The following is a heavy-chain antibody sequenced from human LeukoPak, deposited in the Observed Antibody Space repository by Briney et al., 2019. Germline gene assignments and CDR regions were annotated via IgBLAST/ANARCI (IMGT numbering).Heavy chain of an antibody. CDR1: GFTFGNYW. D-gene: IGHD1-1*01. J-gene: IGHJ4*02. CDR3: ASGRH. Sequence: GSLRLSCAASGFTFGNYWMSWVRQAPGKGLEWIGGFSYTGNTYYNPYLKSRVTMSVDTSKNQFSLKLNSVTAADTAVYYCASGRHWGQGTLVTVSS. CDR2: FSYTGNT. V-gene: IGHV4-4*02.